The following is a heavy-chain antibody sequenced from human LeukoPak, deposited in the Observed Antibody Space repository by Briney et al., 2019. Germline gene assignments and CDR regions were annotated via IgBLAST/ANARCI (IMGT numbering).Heavy chain of an antibody. Sequence: SETLSLTCTVSGGSISSNYWSWFRQSPGKGLEWIGYIRSSGSTNYNPSLKSRVTISMDTSKNQFSLPLSSVTASDTAVYYCARDVTPATLWGQGTLVTVSS. D-gene: IGHD3-16*01. CDR3: ARDVTPATL. CDR2: IRSSGST. CDR1: GGSISSNY. V-gene: IGHV4-59*01. J-gene: IGHJ4*02.